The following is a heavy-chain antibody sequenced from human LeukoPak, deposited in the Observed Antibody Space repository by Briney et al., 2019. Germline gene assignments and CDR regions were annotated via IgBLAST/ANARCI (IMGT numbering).Heavy chain of an antibody. CDR1: GYTFTSYH. D-gene: IGHD6-19*01. CDR2: INPSGGST. V-gene: IGHV1-46*01. Sequence: GASVKVSCKASGYTFTSYHMHWVRQAPGQGLEWMGIINPSGGSTSYAQKFQGRVTMTRDTSTSTVYMELSSLRSEDTAVYYCARDRVAVAGSSEYYGMDVWGQGTTVTVSS. J-gene: IGHJ6*02. CDR3: ARDRVAVAGSSEYYGMDV.